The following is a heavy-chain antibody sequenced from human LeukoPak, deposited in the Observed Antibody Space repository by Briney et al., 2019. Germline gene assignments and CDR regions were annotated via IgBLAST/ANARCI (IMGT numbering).Heavy chain of an antibody. J-gene: IGHJ4*02. Sequence: PGGSLRLSCKASGFTFGNFAMTWVRQDPGEGLEWVAAISGRGDSTYYADSVKGRFTISRDNSKNTLYLQMNSLRAEDTAIYYCAKSMVRGIIILDFDYWGQGTLVTVSS. D-gene: IGHD3-10*01. CDR2: ISGRGDST. CDR1: GFTFGNFA. CDR3: AKSMVRGIIILDFDY. V-gene: IGHV3-23*01.